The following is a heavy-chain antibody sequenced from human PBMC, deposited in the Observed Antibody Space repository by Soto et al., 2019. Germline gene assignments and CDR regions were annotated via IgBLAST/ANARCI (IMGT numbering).Heavy chain of an antibody. CDR3: ARHIPIIAARGYYYGMDV. V-gene: IGHV4-39*01. Sequence: HSETLSLTCTVSGGSXSSSSYYWGWIRQPPGKGLEWIGSIYYSGSTYYNPSLKSRVTISVDTSKNQFSLKLSSVTAADTAVYYCARHIPIIAARGYYYGMDVSGQGTTVTVSS. D-gene: IGHD6-6*01. J-gene: IGHJ6*02. CDR1: GGSXSSSSYY. CDR2: IYYSGST.